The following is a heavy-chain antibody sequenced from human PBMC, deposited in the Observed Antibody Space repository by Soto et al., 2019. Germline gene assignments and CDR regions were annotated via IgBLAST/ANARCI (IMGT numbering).Heavy chain of an antibody. CDR3: AIGGTKWLPSPFDY. CDR1: GHTLTYLS. CDR2: FDPENGDT. J-gene: IGHJ4*02. Sequence: QVQVEQSGAEVKKPGASVKVSCKVSGHTLTYLSIHWVRQAPGKGLEWMGGFDPENGDTTYLQKFLGRVTMTEDTSTDTAYLDLSSLRSDDTAVYYCAIGGTKWLPSPFDYWGRGTLVTVSS. V-gene: IGHV1-24*01. D-gene: IGHD5-12*01.